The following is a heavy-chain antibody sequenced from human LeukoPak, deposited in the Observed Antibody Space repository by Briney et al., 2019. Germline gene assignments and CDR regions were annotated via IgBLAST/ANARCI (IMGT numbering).Heavy chain of an antibody. D-gene: IGHD4-11*01. V-gene: IGHV3-48*01. CDR1: GFTFSSYS. CDR2: ISSSSSTI. J-gene: IGHJ3*02. CDR3: ARDILYYSNYVGDAFDI. Sequence: GGSLRLSCAASGFTFSSYSMNWVRQAPGKGLEWVSYISSSSSTIYYADSVKGRFTISRDNAKNSLYLQMNSLRAEDTAVYYCARDILYYSNYVGDAFDIWGQGTMVTVSS.